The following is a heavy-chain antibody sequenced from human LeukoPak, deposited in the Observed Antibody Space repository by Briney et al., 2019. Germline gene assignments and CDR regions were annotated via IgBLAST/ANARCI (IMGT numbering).Heavy chain of an antibody. V-gene: IGHV4-59*01. CDR1: GGSISSYH. D-gene: IGHD6-19*01. CDR3: ASLDSSGWYYFDY. J-gene: IGHJ4*02. Sequence: PSETLSLTCTVSGGSISSYHWSWIRQPPGKGLEWIGYIYYSGSTNYNPSLKSRVTISVDTSKNQFSLKLSSVTAADTAVYYCASLDSSGWYYFDYWGQGTLVTVSS. CDR2: IYYSGST.